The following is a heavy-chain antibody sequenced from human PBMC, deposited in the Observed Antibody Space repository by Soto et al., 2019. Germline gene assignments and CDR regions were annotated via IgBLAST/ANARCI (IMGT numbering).Heavy chain of an antibody. V-gene: IGHV4-30-4*01. CDR1: GGSISSGDYY. CDR2: IYYSGST. D-gene: IGHD6-19*01. CDR3: AREDIAVAGNYFDY. J-gene: IGHJ4*02. Sequence: PSETLSLTCTVSGGSISSGDYYWSWIRQPPGKGLEWIGYIYYSGSTYYNPSLKSRVTISVDTSKNQFSLKLSSVTAADTAVYYCAREDIAVAGNYFDYWGQGTLVTVSS.